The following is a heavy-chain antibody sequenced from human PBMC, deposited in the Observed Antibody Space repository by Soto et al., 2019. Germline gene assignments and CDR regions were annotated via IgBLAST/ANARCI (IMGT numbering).Heavy chain of an antibody. CDR1: GYTFTSYG. Sequence: QVELVQSGAEVKKPGASVKVSCKASGYTFTSYGISWVRQAPGQGLEWMGWISAYNGNTNYAQKLQGRVTMTTDTSTSTAYMELRSLRSDDTAVYYCARVAEGAVRNNWFDPWGQGTLVTVSS. D-gene: IGHD3-16*01. V-gene: IGHV1-18*01. CDR2: ISAYNGNT. J-gene: IGHJ5*02. CDR3: ARVAEGAVRNNWFDP.